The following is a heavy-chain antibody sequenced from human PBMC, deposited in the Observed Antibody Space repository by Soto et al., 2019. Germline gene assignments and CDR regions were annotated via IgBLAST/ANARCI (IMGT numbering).Heavy chain of an antibody. J-gene: IGHJ4*02. D-gene: IGHD3-22*01. V-gene: IGHV4-4*07. CDR1: GGSITSYF. Sequence: SETLSLTCTVSGGSITSYFWSWIRQPAGKGLEWIGRIFDSGSTNYNPSLKSRVTMSVDTSKNQFSLKLSSVTAADTAVYYCARENYYFDTDGYYYLFDYWGQGSLVTVYS. CDR3: ARENYYFDTDGYYYLFDY. CDR2: IFDSGST.